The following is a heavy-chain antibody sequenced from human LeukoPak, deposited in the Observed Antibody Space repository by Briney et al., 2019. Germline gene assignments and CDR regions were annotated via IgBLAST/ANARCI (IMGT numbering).Heavy chain of an antibody. CDR3: AGTGDMDDY. D-gene: IGHD7-27*01. CDR2: INHSGST. V-gene: IGHV4-34*01. CDR1: GGSFSGYY. Sequence: SGTLSLTCAVYGGSFSGYYWSWLRQPPGKGLEWIGEINHSGSTNYNPSLKSRVTISVDTSKNQFSLQLSAVTAADTAVYYCAGTGDMDDYWGQGTLVTVSS. J-gene: IGHJ4*02.